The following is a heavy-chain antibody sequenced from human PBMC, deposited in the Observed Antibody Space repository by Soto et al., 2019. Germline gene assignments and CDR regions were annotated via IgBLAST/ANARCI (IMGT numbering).Heavy chain of an antibody. V-gene: IGHV3-30*18. CDR1: GFTFSSYG. D-gene: IGHD6-13*01. CDR2: ISYDGSNK. J-gene: IGHJ6*02. CDR3: AKAGIAAAGTDGMDV. Sequence: QVQLVESGGGVVQPGRSLRLSCAASGFTFSSYGMHWVRQAPGKGLEWVAVISYDGSNKYYAYSVKGRFTISRDNSKNTLYLQMNSLRAEDTAVYYCAKAGIAAAGTDGMDVWGQGTTVTVSS.